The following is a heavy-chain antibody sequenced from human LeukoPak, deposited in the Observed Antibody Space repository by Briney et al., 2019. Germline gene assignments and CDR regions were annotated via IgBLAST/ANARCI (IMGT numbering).Heavy chain of an antibody. Sequence: TLSLTCTVSGGSINYYYWMWIRQPPGKALEWLALIYWDDDKRYSPSLKSRLTITKDTSKNQVVLTMTNMDPVDTATYYCAHSTSGYYQRDYFDYWGQGTLVTVSS. CDR1: GGSINYYYW. CDR2: IYWDDDK. V-gene: IGHV2-5*02. D-gene: IGHD3-3*01. J-gene: IGHJ4*02. CDR3: AHSTSGYYQRDYFDY.